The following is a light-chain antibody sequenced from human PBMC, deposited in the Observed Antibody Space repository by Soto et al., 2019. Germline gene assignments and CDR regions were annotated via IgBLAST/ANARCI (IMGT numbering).Light chain of an antibody. Sequence: QSVLTQPPSASGTPGQRVTISCSGSSSNIGRNAVSWYQQLPGTAPKLLIYSNDQRPSGVPDRFSGAKSGTSASLAISGLQSEDKADYYCAAWDDSLSGRVVFGGGTKVTVL. CDR2: SND. CDR3: AAWDDSLSGRVV. V-gene: IGLV1-44*01. J-gene: IGLJ2*01. CDR1: SSNIGRNA.